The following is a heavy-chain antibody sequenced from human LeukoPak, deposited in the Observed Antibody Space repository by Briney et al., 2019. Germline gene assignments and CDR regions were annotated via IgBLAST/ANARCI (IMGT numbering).Heavy chain of an antibody. CDR1: GYTFTSYA. CDR3: ARDFGYYGSGSYGPYFDY. CDR2: INAGNGNT. D-gene: IGHD3-10*01. V-gene: IGHV1-3*01. Sequence: GASVKVSCKASGYTFTSYAMHWVRQAPGQRLEWMGWINAGNGNTKYSQKFQGRVTITRDTSASTAYMELSSLRSEDTAVYYCARDFGYYGSGSYGPYFDYWGQGTLVTVSS. J-gene: IGHJ4*02.